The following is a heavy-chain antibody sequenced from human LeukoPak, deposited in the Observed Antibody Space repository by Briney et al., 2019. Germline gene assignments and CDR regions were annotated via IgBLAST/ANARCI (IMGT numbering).Heavy chain of an antibody. CDR1: GGSVSSYY. CDR3: GRHGGSYDFDY. V-gene: IGHV4-59*02. J-gene: IGHJ4*02. D-gene: IGHD1-26*01. Sequence: SETLSLTCTVSGGSVSSYYWSWIRQPPGKGLEWIGYISYSGSTNCNPSLKSRVTISIDTSKNQFSLKMNSVTAADTAVYYCGRHGGSYDFDYWGQGTLVTVSS. CDR2: ISYSGST.